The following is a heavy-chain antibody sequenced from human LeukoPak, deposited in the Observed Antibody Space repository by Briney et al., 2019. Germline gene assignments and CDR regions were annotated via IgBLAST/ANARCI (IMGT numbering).Heavy chain of an antibody. CDR2: INGHSGST. D-gene: IGHD3-3*01. CDR3: ARGSGEWLLPQDYFDY. V-gene: IGHV1-2*02. CDR1: GYSFTGYY. Sequence: ASVKVSCKTSGYSFTGYYIHWVRQAPGQGLEWMGWINGHSGSTNSAQRFQGRVTMTRDTSINTAYMELSRLRSDDTAVYYCARGSGEWLLPQDYFDYWGQGTLVTVSS. J-gene: IGHJ4*02.